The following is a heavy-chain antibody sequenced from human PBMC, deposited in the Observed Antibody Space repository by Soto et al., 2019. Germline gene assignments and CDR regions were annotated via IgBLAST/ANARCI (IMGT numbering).Heavy chain of an antibody. V-gene: IGHV1-18*01. CDR2: ISAYNGNT. CDR1: GYTFTSYG. D-gene: IGHD3-3*01. Sequence: ASVQVSCKASGYTFTSYGISWVRQAPGQGLEWMGWISAYNGNTNYAQKLQGRVTMTTDTSTSTAYMELRSLRSDDTAVYYCARAGAYDFWSGYYTGFDYWGQGTLVTVSS. CDR3: ARAGAYDFWSGYYTGFDY. J-gene: IGHJ4*02.